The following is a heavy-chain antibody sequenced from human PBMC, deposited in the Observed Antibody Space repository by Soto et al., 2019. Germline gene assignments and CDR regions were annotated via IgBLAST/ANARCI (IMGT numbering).Heavy chain of an antibody. CDR2: ISTSGSPA. V-gene: IGHV3-11*01. J-gene: IGHJ4*02. Sequence: PGGSLRLSCTVSGLAFRHNYLTWIRQAPGKGLEWLSYISTSGSPAYYADSVKGRFTISTDNAKKSLYLQMDSLRAEDTGVYYCATGGIYYEARGQGTLVTVSS. CDR1: GLAFRHNY. CDR3: ATGGIYYEA. D-gene: IGHD1-26*01.